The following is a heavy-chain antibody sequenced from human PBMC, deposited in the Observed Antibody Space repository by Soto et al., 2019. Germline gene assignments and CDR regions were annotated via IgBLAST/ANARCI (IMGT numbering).Heavy chain of an antibody. V-gene: IGHV4-31*03. CDR3: ARELRGYSYGNAFDY. D-gene: IGHD5-18*01. Sequence: SETLSLTCTVSGGSISRGGYYWSWIRQHPGKGLEWIGYIYYSGSTYYNPSLKSRVTISVDTSKNQFSLKLSSVTAADTAVYYCARELRGYSYGNAFDYCGQGTLGTVSS. CDR2: IYYSGST. CDR1: GGSISRGGYY. J-gene: IGHJ4*02.